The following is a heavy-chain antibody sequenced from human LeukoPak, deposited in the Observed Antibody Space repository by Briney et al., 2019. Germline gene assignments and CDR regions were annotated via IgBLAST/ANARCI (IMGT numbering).Heavy chain of an antibody. CDR1: GGSFSGYY. CDR2: INHSGST. CDR3: ARGALWFGELPLDY. J-gene: IGHJ4*02. D-gene: IGHD3-10*01. V-gene: IGHV4-34*01. Sequence: SETLSLTCAVYGGSFSGYYWSWIRQPPGKGLEWIGEINHSGSTNHNPSLKSRVTISVDTSKNQFSLKLRSVTAADTAVYYCARGALWFGELPLDYWSQGTLVTVSS.